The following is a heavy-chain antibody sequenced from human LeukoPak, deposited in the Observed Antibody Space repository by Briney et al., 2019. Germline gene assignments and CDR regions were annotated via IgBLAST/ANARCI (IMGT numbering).Heavy chain of an antibody. J-gene: IGHJ5*02. V-gene: IGHV3-23*01. Sequence: GGSLRLSCAASGFTFSTFAMSWVRQAPGKGLEWVSMISGSGGGTYYADSVKGRFTISRDNSKNTLYLQMNSLRAEDTAVYYCARSWPTMVRGVVDWFDPWGQGTLVTVSS. CDR2: ISGSGGGT. CDR1: GFTFSTFA. CDR3: ARSWPTMVRGVVDWFDP. D-gene: IGHD3-10*01.